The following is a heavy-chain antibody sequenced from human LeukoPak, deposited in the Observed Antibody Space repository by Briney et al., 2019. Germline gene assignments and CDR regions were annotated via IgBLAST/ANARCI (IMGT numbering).Heavy chain of an antibody. CDR3: ARGQYSSSWYPRYYYYYMDV. CDR1: GGPFSSYA. CDR2: IIPILGTA. D-gene: IGHD6-13*01. J-gene: IGHJ6*03. V-gene: IGHV1-69*13. Sequence: GASVKVSCKASGGPFSSYAISWVRQAPGQGLEWMGGIIPILGTANYAQKFQGRVTITADESTSTAYMELSSLRSEDTAVYYCARGQYSSSWYPRYYYYYMDVWGKGTTVTVSS.